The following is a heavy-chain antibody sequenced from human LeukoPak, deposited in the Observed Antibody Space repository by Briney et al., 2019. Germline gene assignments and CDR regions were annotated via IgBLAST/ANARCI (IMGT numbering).Heavy chain of an antibody. D-gene: IGHD3-10*01. V-gene: IGHV1-2*02. CDR2: INPNSGGT. J-gene: IGHJ4*02. CDR1: GYTFTGYY. Sequence: ASVKVSCKASGYTFTGYYMHWVRQAPGQGVEWMGWINPNSGGTNYAQKFQGRVTMTRDTSISTAYMELSRLRSDDTAVYYCARRYGSGSYYLNYWGQGTLVTVSS. CDR3: ARRYGSGSYYLNY.